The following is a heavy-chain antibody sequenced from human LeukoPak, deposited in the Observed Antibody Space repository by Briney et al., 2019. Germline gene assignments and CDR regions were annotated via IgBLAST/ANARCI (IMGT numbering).Heavy chain of an antibody. CDR3: RGRRTGQSLDY. J-gene: IGHJ4*02. CDR1: GASITTNTYH. Sequence: PSETLSLTCTVPGASITTNTYHWGWVRQPPGKGLEWIGNIYYTGATHYNPSLESRVTVSVDTSKNQFSLKLTSATAADTALYYCRGRRTGQSLDYWGQGALVTVSS. CDR2: IYYTGAT. D-gene: IGHD3/OR15-3a*01. V-gene: IGHV4-39*01.